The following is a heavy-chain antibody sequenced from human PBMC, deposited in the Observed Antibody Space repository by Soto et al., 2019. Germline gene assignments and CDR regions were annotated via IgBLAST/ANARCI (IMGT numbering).Heavy chain of an antibody. Sequence: SVEVSCKASGGTFSSYAISWVRQAPGQGLEWMGGIIPIFGTANYAQKFQGRVTITADESTSTAYMELSSLRSEDTAVYYCARDLAPLSATRHYYYGMDVWGQGTTVTV. D-gene: IGHD5-12*01. CDR2: IIPIFGTA. V-gene: IGHV1-69*13. J-gene: IGHJ6*02. CDR3: ARDLAPLSATRHYYYGMDV. CDR1: GGTFSSYA.